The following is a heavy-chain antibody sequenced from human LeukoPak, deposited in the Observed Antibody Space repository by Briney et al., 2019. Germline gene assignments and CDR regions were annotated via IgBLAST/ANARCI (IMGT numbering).Heavy chain of an antibody. J-gene: IGHJ2*01. Sequence: ASVKVSCKASGYTFTGYYMHWVRQAPGQGLEWMGWINPNSGGTNYAQKFQGWVTMTRDTSISTAYMELSRLRSDDTAVYYCARGRRTTVTTSGHWYFDLWGRGTLVTASS. CDR2: INPNSGGT. CDR1: GYTFTGYY. CDR3: ARGRRTTVTTSGHWYFDL. V-gene: IGHV1-2*04. D-gene: IGHD4-17*01.